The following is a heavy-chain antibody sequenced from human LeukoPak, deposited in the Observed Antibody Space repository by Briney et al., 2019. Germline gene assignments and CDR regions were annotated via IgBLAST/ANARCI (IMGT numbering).Heavy chain of an antibody. CDR3: ARHAPLVRGNDY. CDR2: IYYSGRT. Sequence: SETLSLTCTVSGGSISSYYWSWIRQPPGKGLEWIGYIYYSGRTNYNPSLNSRVTISVDMSKNQFSLKLNSVTAADTAVYYCARHAPLVRGNDYWGQGALVTVSS. CDR1: GGSISSYY. V-gene: IGHV4-59*08. D-gene: IGHD2-2*01. J-gene: IGHJ4*02.